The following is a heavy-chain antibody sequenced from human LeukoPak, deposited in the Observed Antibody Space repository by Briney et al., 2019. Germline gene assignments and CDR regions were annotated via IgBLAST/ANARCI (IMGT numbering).Heavy chain of an antibody. CDR2: ISWHGGST. CDR3: ARDVNYYDSSGYPQLFDY. D-gene: IGHD3-22*01. J-gene: IGHJ4*02. CDR1: GFTFDDYT. V-gene: IGHV3-43*01. Sequence: PGGSLRLSCAASGFTFDDYTMHWVRQAPGKGLEWVSLISWHGGSTYYADSVKGRFSISRDNAKNSLYLQMNSLRAEDTAVYYCARDVNYYDSSGYPQLFDYWGQGTLVTVSS.